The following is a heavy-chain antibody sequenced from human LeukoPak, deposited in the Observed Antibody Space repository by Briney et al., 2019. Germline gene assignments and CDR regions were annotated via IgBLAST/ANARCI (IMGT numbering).Heavy chain of an antibody. V-gene: IGHV4-38-2*01. CDR3: ARISSLAGSSNY. J-gene: IGHJ4*02. CDR2: IYHSGST. CDR1: GYSVSSGYY. D-gene: IGHD3-10*01. Sequence: SETLSLTCAVSGYSVSSGYYWGWIRQGPGQGLEWIGSIYHSGSTYYNPSLKSRVTISVDTPKNQFSLKLISVTAADTAVYYCARISSLAGSSNYWGQGTLVTVSS.